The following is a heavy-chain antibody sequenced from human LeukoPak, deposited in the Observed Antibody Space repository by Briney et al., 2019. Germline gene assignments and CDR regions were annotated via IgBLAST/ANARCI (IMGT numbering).Heavy chain of an antibody. V-gene: IGHV1-18*01. Sequence: GASVKVSCKASGYTFTSYGISWVRQAPGQGLEWMGWISAYNGNTNYAQKLQGRVTMTTGTSTSTAYMELKSLRSDDTAVYYCARDSLYCSSTSCYELTDYWGQGTLVRVSS. CDR2: ISAYNGNT. J-gene: IGHJ4*02. D-gene: IGHD2-2*01. CDR1: GYTFTSYG. CDR3: ARDSLYCSSTSCYELTDY.